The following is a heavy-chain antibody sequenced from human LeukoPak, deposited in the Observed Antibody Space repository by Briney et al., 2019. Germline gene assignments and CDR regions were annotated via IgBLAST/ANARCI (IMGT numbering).Heavy chain of an antibody. V-gene: IGHV4-39*07. J-gene: IGHJ6*02. CDR2: INHSGST. Sequence: SETLSLTCTVSGGSTSSSNYYWSWIRQPPGKGLEWIGEINHSGSTNYNPSLKSRVTISVDTSKNQFSLKLSSVTAADTAVYYCARGRLWFGEYQVPYYYYGMDVWGQGTTVTVSS. D-gene: IGHD3-10*01. CDR3: ARGRLWFGEYQVPYYYYGMDV. CDR1: GGSTSSSNYY.